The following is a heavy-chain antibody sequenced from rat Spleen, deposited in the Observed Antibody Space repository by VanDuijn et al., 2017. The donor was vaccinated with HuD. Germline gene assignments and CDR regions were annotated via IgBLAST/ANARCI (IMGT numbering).Heavy chain of an antibody. CDR3: ASLYSSYSLYYFDY. D-gene: IGHD1-2*01. CDR1: GYSLPNSYR. Sequence: HLQQCGPRLVKHSQSLPLTFSFTGYSLPNSYRWNWLRKFPGNKLEWMGYINSAGTTNFNPSLKSRISITRDTSKNQFFLQVNSVTTEDTATYYCASLYSSYSLYYFDYWGQGVMVTVSS. CDR2: INSAGTT. V-gene: IGHV3-3*01. J-gene: IGHJ2*01.